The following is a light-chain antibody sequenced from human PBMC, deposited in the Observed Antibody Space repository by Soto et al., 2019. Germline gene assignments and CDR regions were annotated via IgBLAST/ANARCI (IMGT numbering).Light chain of an antibody. CDR1: SGHSNYV. J-gene: IGLJ1*01. CDR3: NSYTSSNTYV. CDR2: VNSDGSH. V-gene: IGLV4-69*01. Sequence: QLVLTQSPSASASPGASVKLTCTLSSGHSNYVIAWHQQQPEKGPRFLMKVNSDGSHTKGDEIPDRFSGSSSGAERFLTISSLQSEDEAVYYCNSYTSSNTYVFGSGTKVTVL.